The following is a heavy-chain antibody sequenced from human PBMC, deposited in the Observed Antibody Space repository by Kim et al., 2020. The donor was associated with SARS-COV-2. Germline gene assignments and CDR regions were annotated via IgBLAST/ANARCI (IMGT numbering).Heavy chain of an antibody. Sequence: KYYVDSVKGRFTISRDNAKNSLYLQMNSLRAEDTAVYYCARDRFLGWFDPWGQGTLVTVSS. D-gene: IGHD3-3*01. J-gene: IGHJ5*02. CDR2: K. V-gene: IGHV3-7*03. CDR3: ARDRFLGWFDP.